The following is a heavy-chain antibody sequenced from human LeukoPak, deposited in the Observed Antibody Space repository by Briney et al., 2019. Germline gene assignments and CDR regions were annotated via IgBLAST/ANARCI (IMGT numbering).Heavy chain of an antibody. CDR1: GGSISSYY. CDR3: ARGDSSGWYGGDIFDY. V-gene: IGHV4-59*01. CDR2: IYYSGST. Sequence: SETLSLTCTVSGGSISSYYWSWIRQPPGKGLEWIGYIYYSGSTNYNPSLKSRVTISVDTSKNQFSLKLSSVTAADTAVYYCARGDSSGWYGGDIFDYWGQGTLVTVSS. J-gene: IGHJ4*02. D-gene: IGHD6-19*01.